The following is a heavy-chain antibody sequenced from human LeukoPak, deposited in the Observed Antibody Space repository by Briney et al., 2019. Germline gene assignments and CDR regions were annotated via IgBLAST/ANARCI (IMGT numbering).Heavy chain of an antibody. CDR3: ARRLSGRYCGGGRCPGIGQYYMDV. J-gene: IGHJ6*03. Sequence: GGSLRLSCAASGFTFSSYWMSWVRQAPGKGLEWVANIKQDGSEKYYVDSVKGRFTISRDNAKNSVYLQMNSLRGEDTAVYYCARRLSGRYCGGGRCPGIGQYYMDVWGKGTTVTVSS. V-gene: IGHV3-7*01. D-gene: IGHD2-15*01. CDR2: IKQDGSEK. CDR1: GFTFSSYW.